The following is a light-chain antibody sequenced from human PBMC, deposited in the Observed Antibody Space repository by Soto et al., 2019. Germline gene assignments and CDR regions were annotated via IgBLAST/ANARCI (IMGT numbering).Light chain of an antibody. CDR3: QQYYSYPLT. CDR1: QTISSW. Sequence: DIQMTQSPSTLSGSVGDRVTITCRASQTISSWLAWYQQKPGKAPKLLTYKASTLKSGVPSRFSGSGSGTDFTLTISCLQSEDFATYYCQQYYSYPLTFGGGTKVDIK. CDR2: KAS. J-gene: IGKJ4*01. V-gene: IGKV1-5*03.